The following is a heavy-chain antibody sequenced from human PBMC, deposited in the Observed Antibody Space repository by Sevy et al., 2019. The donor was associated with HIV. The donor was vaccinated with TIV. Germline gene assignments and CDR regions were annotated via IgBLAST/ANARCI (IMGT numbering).Heavy chain of an antibody. V-gene: IGHV1-69*13. CDR2: IIPIFGTA. Sequence: ASVKVSCKASGGTFSSYAISWVRQAPGQGLEWMGGIIPIFGTANYAQKFQGRVTITADESTSTAYMELSSLRSEDTAVYYCASAVNWNVPPFLYWGQGTLVTVSS. D-gene: IGHD1-1*01. J-gene: IGHJ4*02. CDR3: ASAVNWNVPPFLY. CDR1: GGTFSSYA.